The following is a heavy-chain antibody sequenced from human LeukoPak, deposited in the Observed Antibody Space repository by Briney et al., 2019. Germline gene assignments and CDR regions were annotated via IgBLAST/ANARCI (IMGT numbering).Heavy chain of an antibody. CDR2: INSDGRST. Sequence: GGSLRLSCAGSGITFSSYWMHWVRQAPGKGLVWVSRINSDGRSTNYADSVKGRFTISRDNAKNTLYLQMNRLRAEVTAVYYCARSAYPGNSVIEDWGRGTLVTVSS. V-gene: IGHV3-74*01. D-gene: IGHD4-23*01. CDR1: GITFSSYW. CDR3: ARSAYPGNSVIED. J-gene: IGHJ4*02.